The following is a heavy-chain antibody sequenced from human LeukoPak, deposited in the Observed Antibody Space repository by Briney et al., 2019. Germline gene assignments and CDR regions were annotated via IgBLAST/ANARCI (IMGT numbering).Heavy chain of an antibody. J-gene: IGHJ4*02. V-gene: IGHV3-48*03. D-gene: IGHD5-18*01. CDR2: ISSSGSTI. CDR3: ARFVDTAMVQSH. CDR1: GFTFSSYE. Sequence: GGSLRHSCAASGFTFSSYEMNWVRQAPGKGLEWVSYISSSGSTIYYADSVKGRFTISRDNAKNSLYLQMNSLRAEDTGVYYCARFVDTAMVQSHWGQGTLVTVSS.